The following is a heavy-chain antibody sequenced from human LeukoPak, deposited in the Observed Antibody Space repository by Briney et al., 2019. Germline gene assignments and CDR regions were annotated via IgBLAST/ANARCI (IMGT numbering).Heavy chain of an antibody. CDR3: TTVGLWYYYAMDV. Sequence: GGSLRLSCAASGFTFRSYAMQWVRQAPGKGLEWVGRIKRKTDGGTTDYTAPVKGRFTISRDDSKNTLYLQMNSLKTEDTAVYYCTTVGLWYYYAMDVWGQGTTVTVSS. J-gene: IGHJ6*02. CDR2: IKRKTDGGTT. V-gene: IGHV3-15*01. CDR1: GFTFRSYA.